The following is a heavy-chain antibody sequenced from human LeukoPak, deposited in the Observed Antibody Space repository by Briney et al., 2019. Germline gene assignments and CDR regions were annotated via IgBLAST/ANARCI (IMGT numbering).Heavy chain of an antibody. Sequence: SETLSLTCAVSGYSISSGYYWGWIRQPPGKGLEWIGSIYHSGSTYYNPSLKSRVTISVDTSKNQFSLKLSSVTAADTAVYYCARLSDWFEYWGQGTLVTVSS. J-gene: IGHJ5*01. CDR3: ARLSDWFEY. CDR1: GYSISSGYY. CDR2: IYHSGST. V-gene: IGHV4-38-2*01. D-gene: IGHD1-26*01.